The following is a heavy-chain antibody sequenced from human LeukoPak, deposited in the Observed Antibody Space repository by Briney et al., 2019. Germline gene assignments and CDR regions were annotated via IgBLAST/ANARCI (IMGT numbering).Heavy chain of an antibody. CDR2: ISGSGGST. CDR1: GFTFSSYA. D-gene: IGHD3-22*01. CDR3: AKVNYYDSRGYFDY. J-gene: IGHJ4*02. Sequence: GGSLRLYCAASGFTFSSYAMSWVRQAPGKGLEWVSAISGSGGSTYYADSVKGRFTISRDNSKNTLYLQMNSLRAEDTAVYYCAKVNYYDSRGYFDYWGQGTLVTVSS. V-gene: IGHV3-23*01.